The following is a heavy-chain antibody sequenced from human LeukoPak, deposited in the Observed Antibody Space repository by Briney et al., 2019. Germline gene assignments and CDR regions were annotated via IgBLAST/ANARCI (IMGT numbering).Heavy chain of an antibody. V-gene: IGHV3-20*04. CDR3: ARVTTGDYYYYMDV. D-gene: IGHD4-11*01. J-gene: IGHJ6*03. Sequence: PGGSLRLPCAASGFTFDDYGMSWVRQAPGKGLEWVSGINWNGGSTGYANSVKGRFTISRDNAKNSLYLQMNSLRAEDTALYYCARVTTGDYYYYMDVWGKGTTVTVSS. CDR2: INWNGGST. CDR1: GFTFDDYG.